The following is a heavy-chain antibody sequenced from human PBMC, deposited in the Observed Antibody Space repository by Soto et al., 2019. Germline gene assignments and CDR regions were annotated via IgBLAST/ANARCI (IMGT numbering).Heavy chain of an antibody. CDR2: FIPVHRTP. CDR3: ATGVIWIGYFTVDS. V-gene: IGHV1-69*13. D-gene: IGHD3-3*01. CDR1: GGSFGKSA. Sequence: GASVKVSCKASGGSFGKSAINWVRQTPGQGLEWLGGFIPVHRTPNYAQKFQGRVTITADESTGTAYMTLSSLASDDTAVYYCATGVIWIGYFTVDSWGQGTRVTVSS. J-gene: IGHJ4*02.